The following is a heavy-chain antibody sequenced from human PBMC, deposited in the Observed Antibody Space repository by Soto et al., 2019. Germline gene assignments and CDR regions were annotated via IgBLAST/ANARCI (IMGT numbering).Heavy chain of an antibody. Sequence: SETLSLTCTVSGDSITSNSYFWAWIRQPPGKGLEWIGSIYYSGTTYYNPSLKSRVTISVDRSKNQFSLELSSVTAADTAVYYCARGLITGSHYSGGWYYFDSWGQGTQVTVSS. CDR3: ARGLITGSHYSGGWYYFDS. V-gene: IGHV4-39*01. D-gene: IGHD6-19*01. CDR2: IYYSGTT. CDR1: GDSITSNSYF. J-gene: IGHJ4*02.